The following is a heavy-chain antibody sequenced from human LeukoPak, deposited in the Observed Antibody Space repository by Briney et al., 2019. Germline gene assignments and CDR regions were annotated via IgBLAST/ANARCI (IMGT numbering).Heavy chain of an antibody. D-gene: IGHD6-19*01. V-gene: IGHV4-39*07. CDR3: ARVPRYSSGWYRHCYYYMDV. CDR2: INHSGST. CDR1: GGSISSSSYY. J-gene: IGHJ6*03. Sequence: KPSETLSLTCTVSGGSISSSSYYWGWIRQPPGKGLEWIGEINHSGSTNYNPSLKSRVTISVDTSKNQFSLKLSSVTAADTAVYYCARVPRYSSGWYRHCYYYMDVWGKGTTVTVSS.